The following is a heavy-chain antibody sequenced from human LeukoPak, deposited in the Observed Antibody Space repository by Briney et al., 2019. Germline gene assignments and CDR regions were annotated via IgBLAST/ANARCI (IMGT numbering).Heavy chain of an antibody. V-gene: IGHV1-2*06. J-gene: IGHJ4*02. Sequence: ASVKVSCKASGYTFTNYYIHWVRQAPGQGLGWMGRINPNSGDTNYAQKFQGRVTMTRDTSITTAYMELSGLRSDDTAVYHCAKSQKGYFDYWGQGTLVTVSS. CDR1: GYTFTNYY. CDR3: AKSQKGYFDY. CDR2: INPNSGDT.